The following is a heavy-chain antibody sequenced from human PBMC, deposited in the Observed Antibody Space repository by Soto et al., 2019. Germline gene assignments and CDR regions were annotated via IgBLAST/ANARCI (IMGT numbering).Heavy chain of an antibody. V-gene: IGHV3-21*01. CDR2: ISSSSSYI. CDR1: GFTFSSYS. J-gene: IGHJ6*03. CDR3: ARDAREWGDYYYMDV. Sequence: GGSLRLSCAASGFTFSSYSMNWVRQAPGKGLEWVSSISSSSSYIYYADSVKGRFTISRDNAKNSLYLQMNSLRAEDTAVYYCARDAREWGDYYYMDVWGKGTTVTVSS. D-gene: IGHD3-3*01.